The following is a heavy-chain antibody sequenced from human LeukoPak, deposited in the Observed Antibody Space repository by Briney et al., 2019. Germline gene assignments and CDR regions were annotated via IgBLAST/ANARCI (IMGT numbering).Heavy chain of an antibody. Sequence: APVKVSCKASGYTFTGYYMHWVRPAPGQGLEWMGWVNPNSGGTKYAQKFQGRVTMTRDTSISTASMELSRLRSEDTAVYYCARENWGSPNYSYGMEIWGQGTTVTVSS. CDR3: ARENWGSPNYSYGMEI. CDR2: VNPNSGGT. CDR1: GYTFTGYY. J-gene: IGHJ6*02. D-gene: IGHD7-27*01. V-gene: IGHV1-2*02.